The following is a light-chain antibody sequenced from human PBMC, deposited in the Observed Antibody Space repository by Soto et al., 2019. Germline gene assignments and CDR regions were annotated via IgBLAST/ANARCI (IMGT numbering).Light chain of an antibody. Sequence: EIVLTQSPATLSLSPGERATLSCRASQSVSSYLAWSQQKPGQAPRLLIYDASNRATGIPARFSGSGSGTDFTLTISSLEPEDFAVYYCQQRSNWWTFGQGTKVEIK. CDR3: QQRSNWWT. CDR1: QSVSSY. J-gene: IGKJ1*01. CDR2: DAS. V-gene: IGKV3-11*01.